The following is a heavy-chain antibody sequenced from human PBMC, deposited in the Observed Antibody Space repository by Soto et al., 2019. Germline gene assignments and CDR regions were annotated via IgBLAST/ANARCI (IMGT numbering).Heavy chain of an antibody. V-gene: IGHV3-48*01. CDR2: ISNSGSVI. CDR1: GFTFSSYA. J-gene: IGHJ6*02. CDR3: ARDGAVAGKRYFYGMDV. Sequence: EVQLVESGGGLVQPGESLRLSCAASGFTFSSYAMNWVRQAPGKGLEWVSFISNSGSVIKYADSVQGRFTISRDYAKNSLFLPMNSRSAEDTDVYYCARDGAVAGKRYFYGMDVWGQGTTVTVSS. D-gene: IGHD6-19*01.